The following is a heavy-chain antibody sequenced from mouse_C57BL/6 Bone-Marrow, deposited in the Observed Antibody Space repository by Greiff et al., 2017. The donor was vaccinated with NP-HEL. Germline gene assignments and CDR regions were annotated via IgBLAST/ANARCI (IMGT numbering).Heavy chain of an antibody. Sequence: GGGLVQPKGSLKLSCAASGFSFNTYAMNWVRQAPGKGLEWVARIRSKSNNYATYYADSVKDRFTISRDDSESMLYLQMNNLKTEDTAMYYCVREGYYCYPYYYAMDYWGQGTSVTVSS. CDR1: GFSFNTYA. CDR2: IRSKSNNYAT. CDR3: VREGYYCYPYYYAMDY. D-gene: IGHD2-12*01. J-gene: IGHJ4*01. V-gene: IGHV10-1*01.